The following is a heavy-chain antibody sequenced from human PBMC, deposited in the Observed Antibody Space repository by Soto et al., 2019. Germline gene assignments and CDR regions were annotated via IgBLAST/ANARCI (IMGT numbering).Heavy chain of an antibody. CDR2: IDPSDSYT. CDR1: GYSFTSYW. V-gene: IGHV5-10-1*01. D-gene: IGHD6-6*01. J-gene: IGHJ6*02. Sequence: PGESLKIYCKGSGYSFTSYWISWVRQMPGKGLEWMGRIDPSDSYTNYSPSFQGHVTISADKSISTAYLQWSSLKASDTAMYYCARQEAARYYYYYGMDVWGQGTTVTVSS. CDR3: ARQEAARYYYYYGMDV.